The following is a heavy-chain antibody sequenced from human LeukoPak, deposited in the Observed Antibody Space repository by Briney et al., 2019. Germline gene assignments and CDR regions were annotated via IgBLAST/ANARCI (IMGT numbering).Heavy chain of an antibody. CDR3: TTHVLSQDYYYYYYMDV. J-gene: IGHJ6*03. D-gene: IGHD3-16*01. V-gene: IGHV3-15*01. CDR1: GFTFSNAW. CDR2: IKSKTDGGTT. Sequence: PGGSLRPSCAASGFTFSNAWMSWVRQAPGKGLEWVGRIKSKTDGGTTDYAAPVKGRFTISRDDSKNTLYLQMNSLKTEDTAVYYCTTHVLSQDYYYYYYMDVWGKGTTVTVSS.